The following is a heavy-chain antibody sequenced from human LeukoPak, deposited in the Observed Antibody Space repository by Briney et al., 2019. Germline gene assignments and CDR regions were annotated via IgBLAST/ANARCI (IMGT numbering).Heavy chain of an antibody. CDR3: ARDRDSNNWNYGQPFDY. D-gene: IGHD1-7*01. V-gene: IGHV1-18*01. CDR1: GYTFTSYG. Sequence: ASVKVSFKASGYTFTSYGISWVRQAPGQGLEWMGWISAYNGNTNYAQKLQGRVTMTTDTSTSTAYMELRSLRSDDTAVYYCARDRDSNNWNYGQPFDYWGQGTLVTVSS. J-gene: IGHJ4*02. CDR2: ISAYNGNT.